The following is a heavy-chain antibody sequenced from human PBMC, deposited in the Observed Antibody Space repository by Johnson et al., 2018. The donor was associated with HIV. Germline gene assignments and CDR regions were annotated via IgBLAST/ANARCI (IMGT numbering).Heavy chain of an antibody. D-gene: IGHD6-13*01. CDR2: IGTAGDT. Sequence: EVQLVESGGGVVQPGRSLRLSCAASGFTFSSYDMHWVRQATGKGLEWVSAIGTAGDTYYPGSVKGRYTISRENAKNSLYLQMNSLRDGDTAVYYCAKGGSSKDAFDIWGQGTMVTVAS. CDR3: AKGGSSKDAFDI. J-gene: IGHJ3*02. CDR1: GFTFSSYD. V-gene: IGHV3-13*01.